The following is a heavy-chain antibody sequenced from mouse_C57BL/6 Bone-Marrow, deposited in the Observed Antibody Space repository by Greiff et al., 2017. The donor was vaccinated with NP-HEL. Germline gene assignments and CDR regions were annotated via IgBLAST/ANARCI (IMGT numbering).Heavy chain of an antibody. D-gene: IGHD1-2*01. J-gene: IGHJ2*01. CDR1: GYSITSGYY. CDR2: ISYDGSN. V-gene: IGHV3-6*01. Sequence: ESGPGLVKPSQSLSLTCSVTGYSITSGYYWNWIRQFPGNKLEWMGYISYDGSNNYNPSLKNRISITRDTSKNQFFLKLNSVTTEDTATYYCARAHYDGFDYWGQGTTLTVSS. CDR3: ARAHYDGFDY.